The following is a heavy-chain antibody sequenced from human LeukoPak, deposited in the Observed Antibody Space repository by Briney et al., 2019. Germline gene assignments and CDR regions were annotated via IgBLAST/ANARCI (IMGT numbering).Heavy chain of an antibody. Sequence: GESLKISCKGSGYSFTSYWIGWVRQMPGKGLEWMGIIYPGDSDTRYSPSFQGQVTISADKSISTAYLQWSSLKAADTAVYYCARDSSVSGTCYSRYFDYWGQGTLVTVSS. CDR3: ARDSSVSGTCYSRYFDY. V-gene: IGHV5-51*01. CDR1: GYSFTSYW. CDR2: IYPGDSDT. J-gene: IGHJ4*02. D-gene: IGHD3-10*01.